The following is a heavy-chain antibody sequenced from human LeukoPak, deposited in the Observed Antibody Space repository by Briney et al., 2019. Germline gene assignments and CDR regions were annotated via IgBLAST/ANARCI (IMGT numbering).Heavy chain of an antibody. V-gene: IGHV4-39*01. Sequence: SETLSLTCTVSGGSISSSSYYWGWIRQPPGKGLEWFGSIYYSGSTYYNSSLKSRLTISADTSKNQFSLKLCSVTAGATAVYYCARLQRNYYYYMDVWGKGTTVTVSS. CDR1: GGSISSSSYY. D-gene: IGHD5-24*01. J-gene: IGHJ6*03. CDR3: ARLQRNYYYYMDV. CDR2: IYYSGST.